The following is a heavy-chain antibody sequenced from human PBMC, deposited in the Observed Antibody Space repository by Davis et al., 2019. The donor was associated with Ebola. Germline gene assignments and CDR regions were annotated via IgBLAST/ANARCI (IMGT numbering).Heavy chain of an antibody. CDR1: GYTFTSYD. CDR2: MNPNSGNT. V-gene: IGHV1-8*01. D-gene: IGHD3-10*01. Sequence: ASVKVSCKASGYTFTSYDINWVRQATGQGLEWMGWMNPNSGNTGYAQKFQGRVTMTRNTSISTAYMELSSLRSEDTAVYYCARLAPPWFGELLSPSYYYGMDVWGKGTTVTVSS. CDR3: ARLAPPWFGELLSPSYYYGMDV. J-gene: IGHJ6*04.